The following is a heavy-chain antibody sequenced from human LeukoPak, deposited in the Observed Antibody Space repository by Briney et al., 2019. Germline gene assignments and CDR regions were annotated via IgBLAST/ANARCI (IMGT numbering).Heavy chain of an antibody. Sequence: GASVKVSCKASGYTFTSYGISCVREAPGERLEWMGWISAYNGITNYAQKLQGRVTMTTDTSTSTAYMELRSLRSDDTAVYYCARDTSGMITFGGETFDPWGQGTLVTVSS. CDR3: ARDTSGMITFGGETFDP. J-gene: IGHJ5*02. CDR2: ISAYNGIT. D-gene: IGHD3-16*01. V-gene: IGHV1-18*01. CDR1: GYTFTSYG.